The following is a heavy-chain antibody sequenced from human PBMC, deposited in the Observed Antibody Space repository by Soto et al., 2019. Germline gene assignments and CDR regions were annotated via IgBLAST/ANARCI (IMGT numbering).Heavy chain of an antibody. D-gene: IGHD3-16*01. CDR3: ATEETGPFGGAQVY. Sequence: SENLSLTCTVSGDSISRSTYYWGWIRQPPGKGLEWIGSIYYTGSTFYNPSLKSRVTISADTSKNQVSLKLNSVTAAGTAVYYCATEETGPFGGAQVYWGQGTLVTVS. V-gene: IGHV4-39*01. J-gene: IGHJ4*02. CDR2: IYYTGST. CDR1: GDSISRSTYY.